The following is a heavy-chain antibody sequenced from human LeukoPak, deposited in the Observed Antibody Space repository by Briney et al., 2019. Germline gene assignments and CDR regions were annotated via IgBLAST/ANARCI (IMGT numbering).Heavy chain of an antibody. CDR1: GGSISSSSYY. CDR2: IYYSGST. Sequence: PSETLSLTCTVSGGSISSSSYYWGWIRQPPGKGLEWIGSIYYSGSTYYNPSLKSRVTISVDTSKNQFSLKLSSVTAADTAVYYCALAGTVYYYYYMDVWGKGTTVTISS. D-gene: IGHD6-19*01. V-gene: IGHV4-39*01. J-gene: IGHJ6*03. CDR3: ALAGTVYYYYYMDV.